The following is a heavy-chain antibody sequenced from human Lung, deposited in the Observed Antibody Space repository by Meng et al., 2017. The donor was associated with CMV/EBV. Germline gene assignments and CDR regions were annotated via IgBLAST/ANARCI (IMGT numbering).Heavy chain of an antibody. D-gene: IGHD3-3*01. CDR1: GGSFSGYY. V-gene: IGHV4-34*01. J-gene: IGHJ6*02. CDR2: INHSGST. CDR3: ARTTYDFWSGIYYYYYYGMDV. Sequence: SQXXSLTCAVYGGSFSGYYWSWIRQPPGKGLEWIGEINHSGSTNYNPSLKSRVTISVDTSKNQFSLKLSSVTAADTAVYYCARTTYDFWSGIYYYYYYGMDVWGQGXTVTVSS.